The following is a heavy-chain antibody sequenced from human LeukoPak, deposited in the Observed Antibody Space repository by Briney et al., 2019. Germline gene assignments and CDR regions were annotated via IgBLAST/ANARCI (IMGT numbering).Heavy chain of an antibody. V-gene: IGHV3-30-3*01. CDR2: ISYDGSNK. Sequence: GRSLRLSCAASGFTFSSYAMHWVRQAPGKGLECVAVISYDGSNKYYADSVKGRFTISRDNSKNTLYLQMNSLRAEDTAVYYCAKDRDDSSGSYSFDYWGQGTLVTVSS. J-gene: IGHJ4*02. CDR3: AKDRDDSSGSYSFDY. CDR1: GFTFSSYA. D-gene: IGHD3-22*01.